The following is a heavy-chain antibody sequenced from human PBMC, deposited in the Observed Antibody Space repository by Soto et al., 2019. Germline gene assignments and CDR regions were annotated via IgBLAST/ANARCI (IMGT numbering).Heavy chain of an antibody. D-gene: IGHD6-6*01. CDR2: INPSNSYI. Sequence: EVQLVQSGAEMKKPGESLRISCSGSGYSFINYWISWLRQMPGQGLEWMGDINPSNSYINYSPSFQGRVTISADKSLSTAYVQWSSLKASDTAIYYCARHTTSSSAAEYWGQGTLVTVSS. V-gene: IGHV5-10-1*03. CDR3: ARHTTSSSAAEY. J-gene: IGHJ4*02. CDR1: GYSFINYW.